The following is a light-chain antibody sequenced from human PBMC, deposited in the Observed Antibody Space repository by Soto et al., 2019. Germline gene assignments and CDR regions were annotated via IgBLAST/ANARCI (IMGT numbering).Light chain of an antibody. CDR2: DVS. CDR1: SSDVGGYNY. J-gene: IGLJ1*01. CDR3: SSYTSSSTLGGYV. Sequence: QSVLTQPASVSGSPGQSITISCTGTSSDVGGYNYVSWYQQHPGKAPKLMIYDVSNRPSGVSNRFSGSKSGNTASLTISGRQAEDEADYYCSSYTSSSTLGGYVFGTGTKLTVL. V-gene: IGLV2-14*01.